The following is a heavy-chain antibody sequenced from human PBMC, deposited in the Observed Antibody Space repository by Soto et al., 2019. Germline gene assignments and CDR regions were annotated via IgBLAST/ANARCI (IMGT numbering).Heavy chain of an antibody. V-gene: IGHV4-59*01. CDR1: GGYISSDY. J-gene: IGHJ4*02. Sequence: SETLSLTCSVSGGYISSDYWSWIRQPPGKGLEWIGHMYYSGSTKYNSALRSRVTISVDTSRNQFSLKLSSVTAADTGFYYCTRTPDYWGPGTLVTVSS. CDR2: MYYSGST. CDR3: TRTPDY.